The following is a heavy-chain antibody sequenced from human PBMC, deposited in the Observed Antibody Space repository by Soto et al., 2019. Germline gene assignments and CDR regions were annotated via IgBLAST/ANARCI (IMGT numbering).Heavy chain of an antibody. CDR2: IKSETDGGTA. CDR3: TTGIYYDLLTGYHDVAY. V-gene: IGHV3-15*01. Sequence: EVQLVQSGGGLVKPGGFLRLSCAASGFNLSHPWMTWVRQAAGKGLEWVGRIKSETDGGTADYAAPVKGRITISRDDSKNTVYLQMNSLKTEDTAVYYCTTGIYYDLLTGYHDVAYWGQGTLVTVSS. CDR1: GFNLSHPW. D-gene: IGHD3-9*01. J-gene: IGHJ4*02.